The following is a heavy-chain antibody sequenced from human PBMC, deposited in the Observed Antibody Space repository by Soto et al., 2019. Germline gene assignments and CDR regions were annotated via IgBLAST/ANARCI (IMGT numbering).Heavy chain of an antibody. CDR1: GFTFSSYS. Sequence: GGSLRLSCAASGFTFSSYSMNWVRQAPGKGLEWVSSISSSSSYIYYADSVKGRFTISRDNAKNSLYLQMNSLRAEDTAVYYCARGRNYDFWSGYYTSGSFADWGQGTLVTVAS. D-gene: IGHD3-3*01. CDR3: ARGRNYDFWSGYYTSGSFAD. CDR2: ISSSSSYI. V-gene: IGHV3-21*01. J-gene: IGHJ4*02.